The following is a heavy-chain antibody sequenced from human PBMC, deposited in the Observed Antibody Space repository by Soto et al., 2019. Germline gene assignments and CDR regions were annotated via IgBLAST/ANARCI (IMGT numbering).Heavy chain of an antibody. J-gene: IGHJ6*02. V-gene: IGHV3-30-3*01. Sequence: PGGALRRSCVACGFTFNNCTVHWVRRAPGRGLAWVAALSFDGDSTSYSDSVRGRFTISRDDSKNTIYLQMNGLRPEDTAVYYCARDPPQKTTSGAIIYYYYYGMGVWGQGTSFTVSS. CDR2: LSFDGDST. D-gene: IGHD2-8*02. CDR1: GFTFNNCT. CDR3: ARDPPQKTTSGAIIYYYYYGMGV.